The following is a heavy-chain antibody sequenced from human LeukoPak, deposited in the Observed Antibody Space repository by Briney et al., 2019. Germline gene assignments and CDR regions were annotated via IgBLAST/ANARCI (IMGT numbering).Heavy chain of an antibody. J-gene: IGHJ4*02. V-gene: IGHV1-69*04. CDR1: GGTFSSYA. Sequence: SVRVSCKASGGTFSSYAISWVRQAPGQGLEWMGRIIPFFGIANYAQKFQGRVTITADKSTSTAYMELSSLRSEDTAVYYCARDVLSSRYDSSGMGSFDYWGQGTLVTVSS. CDR3: ARDVLSSRYDSSGMGSFDY. CDR2: IIPFFGIA. D-gene: IGHD3-22*01.